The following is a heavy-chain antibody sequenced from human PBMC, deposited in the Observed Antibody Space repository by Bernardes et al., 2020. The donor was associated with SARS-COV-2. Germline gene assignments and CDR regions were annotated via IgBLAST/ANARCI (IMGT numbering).Heavy chain of an antibody. CDR3: ARGFRYKGTYYYYYMDV. J-gene: IGHJ6*03. Sequence: SETLSLTCAVYGGSFSGYYWSWIRQPPGKGLEWIGEINHSGSTNYNPSLKSRVTISVDTSKNQFSLKLSSVTAADTAVYYCARGFRYKGTYYYYYMDVWGKGTTVTVSS. D-gene: IGHD1-1*01. CDR2: INHSGST. V-gene: IGHV4-34*01. CDR1: GGSFSGYY.